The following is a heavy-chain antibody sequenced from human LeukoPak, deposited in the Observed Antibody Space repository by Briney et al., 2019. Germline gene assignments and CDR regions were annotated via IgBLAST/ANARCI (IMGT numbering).Heavy chain of an antibody. D-gene: IGHD3-16*02. J-gene: IGHJ5*02. CDR3: ARESRYDYVWGSYLLNWFDP. Sequence: SETLSLTCTVSGGSISSYYWSWIRQPPGKGLEWIGYIYYSGSTNYNPSLKSRVTISVDTSKNQFSLKLSSVTAADTAVYYCARESRYDYVWGSYLLNWFDPWGQGTLVTVSS. CDR1: GGSISSYY. CDR2: IYYSGST. V-gene: IGHV4-59*01.